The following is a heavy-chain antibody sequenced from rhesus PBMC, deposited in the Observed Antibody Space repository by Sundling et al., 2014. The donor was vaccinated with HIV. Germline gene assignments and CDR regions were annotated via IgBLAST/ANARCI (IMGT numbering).Heavy chain of an antibody. V-gene: IGHV3-103*01. Sequence: EVQLVESGGGLAKPGGSLRLSCAASGFTFSNYAMHWVRQAPGKGLEWVSTISSGVSTYYADSVKGRFTISRDNSKNTLSLQMNSLRAEDTAVYYCAKDGNTVADYGLDSWGQGVVVTVSS. CDR3: AKDGNTVADYGLDS. J-gene: IGHJ6*01. D-gene: IGHD4-29*01. CDR1: GFTFSNYA. CDR2: ISSGVST.